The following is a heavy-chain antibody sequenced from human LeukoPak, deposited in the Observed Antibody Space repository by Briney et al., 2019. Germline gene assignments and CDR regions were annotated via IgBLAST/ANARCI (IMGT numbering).Heavy chain of an antibody. V-gene: IGHV3-9*01. D-gene: IGHD6-19*01. J-gene: IGHJ6*02. Sequence: PGGSLRLSCAVSGFTFDDYGMHWVRQAPGKGLEWVSGITWNSGNTGYADSVKGRFTISRGNAKNSLYLQMNSLRTEDSALYYCAKGHSSGWYADYGMDVWGQGTTVTVSS. CDR1: GFTFDDYG. CDR2: ITWNSGNT. CDR3: AKGHSSGWYADYGMDV.